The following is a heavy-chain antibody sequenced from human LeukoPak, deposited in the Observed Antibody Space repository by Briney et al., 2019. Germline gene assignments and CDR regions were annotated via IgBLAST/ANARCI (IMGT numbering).Heavy chain of an antibody. J-gene: IGHJ6*02. CDR3: AKDSRSSGWYFHYYGMDV. CDR1: GFTFDDYA. V-gene: IGHV3-9*01. CDR2: ISWNSGSI. D-gene: IGHD6-19*01. Sequence: GRSLRLSCAASGFTFDDYAMHWVRQAPGKGLEWVSDISWNSGSIGYADSVKGRFTISRDNAKNSLYLQMNSLRAEDTALYYCAKDSRSSGWYFHYYGMDVWGQGTTVTVSS.